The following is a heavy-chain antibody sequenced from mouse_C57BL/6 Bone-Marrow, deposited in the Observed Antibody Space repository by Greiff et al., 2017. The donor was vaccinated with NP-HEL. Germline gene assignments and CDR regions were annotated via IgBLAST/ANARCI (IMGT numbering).Heavy chain of an antibody. V-gene: IGHV1-4*01. J-gene: IGHJ2*01. CDR1: GYTFTSYS. CDR3: ARSYYYYFDY. CDR2: INPSSGYT. D-gene: IGHD2-12*01. Sequence: VQLVESGAELVRPGASVKLSCKASGYTFTSYSMHWVQQRPGQGLEWIGYINPSSGYTKYNQKFKDKATLTADKSSSTAYMQLSSLTSEDSAVYSSARSYYYYFDYWGQGTTLTVSA.